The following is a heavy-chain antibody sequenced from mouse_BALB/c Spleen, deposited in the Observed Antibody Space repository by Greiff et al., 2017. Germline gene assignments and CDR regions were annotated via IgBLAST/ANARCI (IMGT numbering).Heavy chain of an antibody. Sequence: QVQLQQSGAELARPGASVKLSCKASGYTFTDYYINWVKQRTGQGLEWIGEIYPGSGNTYYNEKFKGKATLTADKSSSTAYMQLSSLTSEDSAVYFCARSKGNAMDYWGQGTSVTVSS. CDR1: GYTFTDYY. J-gene: IGHJ4*01. CDR2: IYPGSGNT. V-gene: IGHV1-77*01. CDR3: ARSKGNAMDY.